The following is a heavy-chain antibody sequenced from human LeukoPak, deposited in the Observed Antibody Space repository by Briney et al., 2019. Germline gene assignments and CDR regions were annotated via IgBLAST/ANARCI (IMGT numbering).Heavy chain of an antibody. CDR3: ARDPQLVGALGYFDY. CDR2: ISYDGSNK. V-gene: IGHV3-30-3*01. CDR1: GFTFGSYA. Sequence: GRSLRLSCAASGFTFGSYAMHWVRQAPGKGLEWVAVISYDGSNKYYADSVKGRFTISRDNSKNTLYLQMNSLRAEDTAVYYCARDPQLVGALGYFDYWGQGTLVTVSS. D-gene: IGHD1-26*01. J-gene: IGHJ4*02.